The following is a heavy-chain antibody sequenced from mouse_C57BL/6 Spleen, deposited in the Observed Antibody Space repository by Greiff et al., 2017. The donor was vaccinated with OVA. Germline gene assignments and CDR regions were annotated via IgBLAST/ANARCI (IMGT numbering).Heavy chain of an antibody. D-gene: IGHD1-1*01. Sequence: QVQLQQPGAELVKPGASVKVSCKASGYTFTSYWMHWVKQRPGQGLEWIGRIHPSDSDTNYNQKFKGKATLTVDKSSSTAYMQLSSMTSEDSAVYYCANYYGSSAWFAYWGQGTLVTVSA. V-gene: IGHV1-74*01. CDR2: IHPSDSDT. J-gene: IGHJ3*01. CDR1: GYTFTSYW. CDR3: ANYYGSSAWFAY.